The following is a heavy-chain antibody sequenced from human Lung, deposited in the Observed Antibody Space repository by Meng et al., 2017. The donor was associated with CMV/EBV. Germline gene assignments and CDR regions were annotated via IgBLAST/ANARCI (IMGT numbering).Heavy chain of an antibody. CDR2: MNPNSGNT. V-gene: IGHV1-8*03. D-gene: IGHD3-3*01. CDR3: ASGKTYYDFWSGYLTENGMDV. J-gene: IGHJ6*02. Sequence: ASXXVSXKASGYTFTSYDINWVRQATGQGLEWMGWMNPNSGNTGYAQKFQGRVTITRNTSISTAYMELSSLRSEDTDVYYCASGKTYYDFWSGYLTENGMDVXGQGXTVTVSS. CDR1: GYTFTSYD.